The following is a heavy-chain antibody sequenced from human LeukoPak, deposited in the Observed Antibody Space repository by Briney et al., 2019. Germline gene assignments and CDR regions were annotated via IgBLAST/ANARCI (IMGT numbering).Heavy chain of an antibody. V-gene: IGHV3-23*01. CDR1: GFTFSSYA. D-gene: IGHD3-10*01. CDR3: AKIMTRTMVRGVPPSDY. CDR2: IGGSGGST. J-gene: IGHJ4*02. Sequence: PGGSLRLSCAASGFTFSSYAMTWVRRAPGKGLEWVSTIGGSGGSTYYADSVKGRFTISRDNSKNTLYLQMSSLRAEDTAVYYCAKIMTRTMVRGVPPSDYWGQGTLVTVSS.